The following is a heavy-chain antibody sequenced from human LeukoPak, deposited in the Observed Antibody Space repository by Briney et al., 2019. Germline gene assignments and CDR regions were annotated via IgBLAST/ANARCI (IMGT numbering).Heavy chain of an antibody. Sequence: PSETLSLTCTVSDGSIYVTPYYWSWIRQPPGKGLEWIGYIYYSGSTNYNPSLKSRVTISVDTSKNQFSLKLSSVTAADTAVYYCARRSNVGATSGWFDPWGQGTLVTVSS. J-gene: IGHJ5*02. CDR1: DGSIYVTPYY. CDR2: IYYSGST. D-gene: IGHD1-26*01. CDR3: ARRSNVGATSGWFDP. V-gene: IGHV4-61*05.